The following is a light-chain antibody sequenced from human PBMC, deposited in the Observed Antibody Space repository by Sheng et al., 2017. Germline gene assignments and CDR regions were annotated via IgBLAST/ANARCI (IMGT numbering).Light chain of an antibody. CDR2: KAS. CDR1: QNINNW. CDR3: QQYNTFVVFP. J-gene: IGKJ3*01. V-gene: IGKV1-5*03. Sequence: DIQMTQSPSTLSASLGDRVTITCRASQNINNWVAWYQHKPGKAPKLLIHKASTLERGVPSRFTGSGSGTEFTLTISSLQPDDVASYYCQQYNTFVVFPFGPGTKVDIK.